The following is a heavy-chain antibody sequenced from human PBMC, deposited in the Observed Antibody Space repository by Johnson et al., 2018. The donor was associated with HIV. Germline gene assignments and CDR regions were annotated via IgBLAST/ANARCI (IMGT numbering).Heavy chain of an antibody. CDR1: GFTFSSYA. J-gene: IGHJ3*02. Sequence: QVQVLESGGGVVQPGRSLRLSCAASGFTFSSYAMHWVRQAPGKGLEWVAIISYDGSNKYYADSVKGRFTISRDNSKNTLYLQMNSLRAEDTAVYYCARDSGKKRSSSPGPDAFDIWGQGTMVTVSS. CDR2: ISYDGSNK. CDR3: ARDSGKKRSSSPGPDAFDI. V-gene: IGHV3-30*04. D-gene: IGHD6-6*01.